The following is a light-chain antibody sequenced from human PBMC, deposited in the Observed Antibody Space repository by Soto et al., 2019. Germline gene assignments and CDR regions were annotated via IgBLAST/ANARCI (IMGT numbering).Light chain of an antibody. V-gene: IGKV1-9*01. Sequence: IQLTQSPSSLSASVGDRVTITCRPSQAIMNYLAWYQQKPGKDPQLLIYGASTMQSGVPSRFSGSVSGTHFTLTVSSLQPEDFATYYCRQLFISPPTFGPGTKVDI. CDR2: GAS. J-gene: IGKJ3*01. CDR3: RQLFISPPT. CDR1: QAIMNY.